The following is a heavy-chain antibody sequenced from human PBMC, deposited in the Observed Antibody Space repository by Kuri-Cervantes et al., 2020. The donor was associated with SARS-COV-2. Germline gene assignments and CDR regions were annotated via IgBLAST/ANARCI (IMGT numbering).Heavy chain of an antibody. V-gene: IGHV3-30*02. D-gene: IGHD1-26*01. Sequence: GESLKISCAASGFIFNRFAIQWVRQAPGKGLEWVAFIRYDGSNKYYADSVKGRFTISRDNSKNTLYLQMNSLRAEDTAVYYCAKDRSGSYYFFDAFDIWGQGTMVTVSS. CDR2: IRYDGSNK. CDR3: AKDRSGSYYFFDAFDI. CDR1: GFIFNRFA. J-gene: IGHJ3*02.